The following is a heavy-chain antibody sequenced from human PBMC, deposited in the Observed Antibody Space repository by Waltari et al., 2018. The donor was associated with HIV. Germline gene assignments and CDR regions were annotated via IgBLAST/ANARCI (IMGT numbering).Heavy chain of an antibody. D-gene: IGHD3-22*01. CDR1: GGSISSSSYY. Sequence: QLQLQESGPGLVKPSETLSLTCSVPGGSISSSSYYWGWHRQPPGKGLEWIGSIYYSGSTYYNPSLKSRVTISVDTSKNQSSLKLSSVTAADTAVYYCARDKGAYYDISYWGQGTLVTVSS. CDR2: IYYSGST. J-gene: IGHJ4*02. V-gene: IGHV4-39*07. CDR3: ARDKGAYYDISY.